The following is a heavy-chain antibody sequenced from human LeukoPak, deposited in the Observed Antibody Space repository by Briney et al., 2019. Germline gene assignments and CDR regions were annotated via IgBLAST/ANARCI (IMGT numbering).Heavy chain of an antibody. CDR1: GFTFSSYT. V-gene: IGHV3-21*01. CDR3: ARGDVGGDIVVVPAAQGAWFDP. D-gene: IGHD2-2*01. Sequence: GGSLRLSCEVSGFTFSSYTMNWVRQAPGKGLEWVSSISSRSSYIYYADTMKGRFTISRDDAKNSLYLQMNSLRAEDTAVYYCARGDVGGDIVVVPAAQGAWFDPWGQGTLVTVSS. CDR2: ISSRSSYI. J-gene: IGHJ5*02.